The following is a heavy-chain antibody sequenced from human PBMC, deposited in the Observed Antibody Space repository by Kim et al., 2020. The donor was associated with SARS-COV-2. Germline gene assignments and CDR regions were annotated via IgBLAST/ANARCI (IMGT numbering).Heavy chain of an antibody. D-gene: IGHD6-19*01. CDR3: AKDRSGWGDHYYYGLYYGLDV. CDR2: ISSNGNTK. Sequence: GGSLRLSCAASGFTFSSYAMHWVRQAPGKGLEWVALISSNGNTKYYADFVKGRFTISRDNSRDTLYLQMNSLTPEDTAVYFCAKDRSGWGDHYYYGLYYGLDVWGQGTTVTFSS. V-gene: IGHV3-30-3*02. CDR1: GFTFSSYA. J-gene: IGHJ6*02.